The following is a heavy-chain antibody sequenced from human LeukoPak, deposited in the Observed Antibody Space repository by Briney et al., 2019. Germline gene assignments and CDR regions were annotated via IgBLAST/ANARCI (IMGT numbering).Heavy chain of an antibody. J-gene: IGHJ6*03. CDR1: GGTFSIYA. D-gene: IGHD4-17*01. Sequence: ASVTVSCKASGGTFSIYAISWVRQAPGQGLEWMGGIIPIFGTANYAQKFQGRVTITADESTSTAYMELSSLRSEDTAVYYCARDEATVTTVPYYYYMDVWGKGTTVTVSS. CDR3: ARDEATVTTVPYYYYMDV. CDR2: IIPIFGTA. V-gene: IGHV1-69*13.